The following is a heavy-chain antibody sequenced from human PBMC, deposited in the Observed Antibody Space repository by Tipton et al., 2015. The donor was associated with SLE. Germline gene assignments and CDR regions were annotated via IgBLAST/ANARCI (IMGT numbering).Heavy chain of an antibody. CDR1: GFTFSSYS. V-gene: IGHV3-21*03. D-gene: IGHD5-12*01. CDR2: ISSSSSYI. J-gene: IGHJ4*02. Sequence: SLRLSCAASGFTFSSYSMNWVRQAPGEGLEWVSSISSSSSYIYYADSVKGRFTISRDNAKNSLYLQMNSLRAEDTAVYYCARDQSGYDFDYWGQGTLVTVSS. CDR3: ARDQSGYDFDY.